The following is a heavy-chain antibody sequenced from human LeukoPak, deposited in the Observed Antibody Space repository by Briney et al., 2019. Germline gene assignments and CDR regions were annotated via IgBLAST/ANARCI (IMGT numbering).Heavy chain of an antibody. J-gene: IGHJ5*02. CDR2: IYSGGST. V-gene: IGHV3-66*01. CDR3: ARGASGGYSDWLSNLYNWFDP. D-gene: IGHD3-9*01. Sequence: GGSLRLSCAASGFTVSSNYMSWVRQAPGKGLEWVSVIYSGGSTYYADSVKGRFTISRDNSKNTLYLQMNSLRAEDTAVYYCARGASGGYSDWLSNLYNWFDPWGQGTLVTVSS. CDR1: GFTVSSNY.